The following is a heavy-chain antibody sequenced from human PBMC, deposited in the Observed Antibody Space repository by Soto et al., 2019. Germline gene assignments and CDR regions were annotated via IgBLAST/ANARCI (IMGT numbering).Heavy chain of an antibody. D-gene: IGHD2-2*01. CDR2: IYYSGST. Sequence: QVQLQELGPGLVKPSQTLSLTCTVSGGSISSGGYYWSWIRQHPGKGLEWIGYIYYSGSTYYNPSLKSRVTISVDTSKNQFSLKLSSVTAADTAVYYCARGQHCSSTSCSNWFDPWGQGTLVTVSS. CDR3: ARGQHCSSTSCSNWFDP. V-gene: IGHV4-31*03. CDR1: GGSISSGGYY. J-gene: IGHJ5*02.